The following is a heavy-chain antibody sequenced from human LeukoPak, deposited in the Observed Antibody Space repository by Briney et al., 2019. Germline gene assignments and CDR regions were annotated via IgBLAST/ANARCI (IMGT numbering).Heavy chain of an antibody. CDR3: ARGSQFRYYDFWSGYYTYYFDY. CDR1: GGTFSGYY. CDR2: INHSGST. D-gene: IGHD3-3*01. J-gene: IGHJ4*02. V-gene: IGHV4-34*01. Sequence: SETLSLTCAVYGGTFSGYYWSWIRQLPGKGLEWIGEINHSGSTNYNPSLKSRVTISVDTSKNQFSLKLSSVTAADTAVYYCARGSQFRYYDFWSGYYTYYFDYWGQGTLVTVSS.